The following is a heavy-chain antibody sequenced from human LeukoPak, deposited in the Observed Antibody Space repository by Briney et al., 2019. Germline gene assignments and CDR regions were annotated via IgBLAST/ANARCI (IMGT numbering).Heavy chain of an antibody. D-gene: IGHD1-14*01. Sequence: SETLSLTCTVSGGSISPYYWSWIRQPPGKALEWIGYIYYSGSTKYNPSLKSRVTISLDTSKNQFSLKLKSVTAADTAIYYCARGITFFDYWGQGTLVTVSS. V-gene: IGHV4-59*01. CDR1: GGSISPYY. CDR2: IYYSGST. CDR3: ARGITFFDY. J-gene: IGHJ4*02.